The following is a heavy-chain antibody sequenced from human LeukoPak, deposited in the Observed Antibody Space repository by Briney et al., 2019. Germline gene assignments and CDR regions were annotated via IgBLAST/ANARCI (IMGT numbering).Heavy chain of an antibody. CDR2: ISGSGGST. CDR3: AKQAQLLLYYFDY. J-gene: IGHJ4*02. D-gene: IGHD2-15*01. CDR1: GFTFSIYA. V-gene: IGHV3-23*01. Sequence: TGGSLRLSCAASGFTFSIYAMSWVRQAPGKGLEWVSAISGSGGSTYYADSVKGRFTISRDNSKNTLYLQMNSLRAEDTAVYYCAKQAQLLLYYFDYWGQGTLVTVSS.